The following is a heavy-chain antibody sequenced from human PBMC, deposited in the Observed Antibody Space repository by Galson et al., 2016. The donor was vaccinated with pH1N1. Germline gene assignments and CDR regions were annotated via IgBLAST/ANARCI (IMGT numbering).Heavy chain of an antibody. CDR2: ISSSGSAL. D-gene: IGHD3-10*01. J-gene: IGHJ3*02. V-gene: IGHV3-48*03. Sequence: SLRLSCAASGLTFSTYEMSWARQAPGKGLEWVAFISSSGSALYYADSVEGRFTISRENARNSLYLQMNSLRAEDTAVYYCARDTSGHATRPYGAFDIWGQGTMVTVSS. CDR3: ARDTSGHATRPYGAFDI. CDR1: GLTFSTYE.